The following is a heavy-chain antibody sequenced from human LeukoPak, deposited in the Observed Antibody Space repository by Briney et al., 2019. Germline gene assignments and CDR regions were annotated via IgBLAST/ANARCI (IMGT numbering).Heavy chain of an antibody. CDR1: GFTFSRYG. V-gene: IGHV3-30*18. J-gene: IGHJ6*02. Sequence: GGSLRLSCAASGFTFSRYGMSWVRQAPGKGLEWVAVISYDGSSKYYADSVKGRFTISRDNSKNTLYLQMNSLRAEDAAVYYCAKDKFETVQLYGVDVWGQGTTVTVSS. CDR2: ISYDGSSK. CDR3: AKDKFETVQLYGVDV. D-gene: IGHD2-2*01.